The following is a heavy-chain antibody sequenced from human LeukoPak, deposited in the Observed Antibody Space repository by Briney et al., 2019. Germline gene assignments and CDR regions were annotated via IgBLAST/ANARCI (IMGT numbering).Heavy chain of an antibody. CDR2: IYPNSGGT. CDR1: GSTLTGYY. Sequence: ASVKVSCKASGSTLTGYYMHWVRQAPGQGLEWMGWIYPNSGGTNYAQKFQGRVTMTRDTSISTAYMELKRLRSDDTAVYYCARVRGFGDYPFDYWGPGTLVTVSS. D-gene: IGHD4-17*01. CDR3: ARVRGFGDYPFDY. J-gene: IGHJ4*02. V-gene: IGHV1-2*02.